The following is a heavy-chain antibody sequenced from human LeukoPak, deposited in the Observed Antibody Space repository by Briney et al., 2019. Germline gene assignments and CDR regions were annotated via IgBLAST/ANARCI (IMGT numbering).Heavy chain of an antibody. CDR2: ISGSGSDT. CDR3: SRIPPLMPAFLTRVYHWLFP. Sequence: GGSLRLSSAASGFTLSDYYMSWDRQAPGKGLEWLSYISGSGSDTNYADSVKGRFTISKDNAKNSLYLQMNSLRAEETAVYYWSRIPPLMPAFLTRVYHWLFPSGQGTLGSVSS. CDR1: GFTLSDYY. J-gene: IGHJ5*02. D-gene: IGHD5/OR15-5a*01. V-gene: IGHV3-11*06.